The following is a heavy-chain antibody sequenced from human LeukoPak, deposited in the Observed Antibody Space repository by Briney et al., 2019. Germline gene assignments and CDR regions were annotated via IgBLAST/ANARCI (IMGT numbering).Heavy chain of an antibody. V-gene: IGHV3-64*01. J-gene: IGHJ4*02. CDR1: GFTFSSYA. CDR3: ARRAGAYSHPYDY. Sequence: GGSLRLSCAASGFTFSSYAMHWVRQAPGKGLEYVSAISRNGDNTYYANSVTGRFTISRDNSKNTLYLQMNSLRAEDTAVYYCARRAGAYSHPYDYWGQGTLVTVSS. D-gene: IGHD4/OR15-4a*01. CDR2: ISRNGDNT.